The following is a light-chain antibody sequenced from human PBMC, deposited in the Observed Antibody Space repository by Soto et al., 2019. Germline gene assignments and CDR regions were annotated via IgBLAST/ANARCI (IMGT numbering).Light chain of an antibody. V-gene: IGLV1-44*01. CDR2: TTN. J-gene: IGLJ1*01. Sequence: QSVLTQPHSASGTPGQRVTISCSGSSSNIGTSSVHWFQQLPGTAPKLLISTTNHRPSGVPERFSGSKSGTSASLAISGLQSEDEADYYCPAWDDSLSGHVFGTGTKLTVL. CDR1: SSNIGTSS. CDR3: PAWDDSLSGHV.